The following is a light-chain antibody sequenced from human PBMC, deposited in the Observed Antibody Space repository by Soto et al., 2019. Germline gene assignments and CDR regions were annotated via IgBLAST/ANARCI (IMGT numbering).Light chain of an antibody. CDR1: QSVSSSY. Sequence: EIVLTQSPGTLSFSPGERATVSCRASQSVSSSYLAWYQQKPGQAPRLLIYGASSRATGIPDRFSGSGSGTDFTLTISRLEPEDFAVYYCQQYGSSPWTFGQGTKVDI. CDR3: QQYGSSPWT. V-gene: IGKV3-20*01. J-gene: IGKJ1*01. CDR2: GAS.